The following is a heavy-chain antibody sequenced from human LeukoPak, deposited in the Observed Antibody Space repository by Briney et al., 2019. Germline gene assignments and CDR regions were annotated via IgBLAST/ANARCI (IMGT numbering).Heavy chain of an antibody. V-gene: IGHV4-34*01. CDR1: APSFVGYY. CDR2: INHSGRT. CDR3: AVTTRQRFLEWLSPPHYGMDV. D-gene: IGHD3-3*01. J-gene: IGHJ6*02. Sequence: SHTQSPTCALYAPSFVGYYWSWIRHPPGNGLEWIREINHSGRTNYNPSLKSRVTTSVKTSKNHFSLKLSSVTPTATPVYYCAVTTRQRFLEWLSPPHYGMDVWGQGTTVTVSS.